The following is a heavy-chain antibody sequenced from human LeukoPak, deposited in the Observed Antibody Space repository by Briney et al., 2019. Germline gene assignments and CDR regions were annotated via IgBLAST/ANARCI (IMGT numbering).Heavy chain of an antibody. CDR2: TYYRSTWYN. CDR1: GDSVSSNSVT. D-gene: IGHD6-19*01. V-gene: IGHV6-1*01. Sequence: SQTLSLTCAISGDSVSSNSVTWNWIRQSPSRGLEWLGGTYYRSTWYNDYAVSVRGRITVNPDTSKNQFSLHLNSVTPEDTAVYYCARDMLYSSGIDYWGQGTLVTVSS. CDR3: ARDMLYSSGIDY. J-gene: IGHJ4*02.